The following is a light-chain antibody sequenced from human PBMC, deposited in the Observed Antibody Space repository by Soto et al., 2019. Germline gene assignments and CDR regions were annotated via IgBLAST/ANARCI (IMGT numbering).Light chain of an antibody. Sequence: EIVLTQSPGTLSLSPGERATLSCRASQSVSSSYLAWYQQKPGQAPRLLIYGASSRATGIPDRFSGSGSGTDFTLTISRLEPEDIAVYYCQQYGSSSSTCGQGTRLEIK. V-gene: IGKV3-20*01. CDR1: QSVSSSY. CDR2: GAS. J-gene: IGKJ5*01. CDR3: QQYGSSSST.